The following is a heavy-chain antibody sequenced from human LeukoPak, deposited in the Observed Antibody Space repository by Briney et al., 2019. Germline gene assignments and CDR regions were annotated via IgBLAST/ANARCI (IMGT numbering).Heavy chain of an antibody. CDR3: AKINNDDDY. Sequence: GSLRLSCAASGFTFTTFGIHWVRQAPGKGLEWVAAISPDGNIEYYTDSVKGRFTISRDNSKNMIYLQMNSLRDEDSAVYYCAKINNDDDYWGQGTLVTVSS. CDR1: GFTFTTFG. V-gene: IGHV3-30*18. J-gene: IGHJ4*02. CDR2: ISPDGNIE. D-gene: IGHD1/OR15-1a*01.